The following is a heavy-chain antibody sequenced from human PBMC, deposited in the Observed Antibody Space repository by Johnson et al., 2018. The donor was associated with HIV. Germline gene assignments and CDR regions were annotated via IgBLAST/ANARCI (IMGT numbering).Heavy chain of an antibody. CDR3: ARDLGNWDSPRSAFDI. CDR2: ISSSGSTI. J-gene: IGHJ3*02. V-gene: IGHV3-11*04. D-gene: IGHD1/OR15-1a*01. CDR1: GFSFSDYY. Sequence: QVQLVESGGGLVKPGGSLRLSCAASGFSFSDYYMTWIRQAPGKGLEWVSYISSSGSTIYYADSVKGRFTISRDNAKNSLYLQVTSLRAEDTAVYYCARDLGNWDSPRSAFDIWGQGTVVTVSS.